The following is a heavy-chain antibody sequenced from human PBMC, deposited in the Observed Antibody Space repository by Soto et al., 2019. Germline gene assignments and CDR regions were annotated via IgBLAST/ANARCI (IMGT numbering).Heavy chain of an antibody. J-gene: IGHJ4*02. Sequence: VQLVESGGGGVQPGRSLRLSCAAAGFTFSDYAMHWGRQAPGQGLEWVAVVSHAGRNTHYADSVKGRFTISRERSKNTSSLGITSLRAEDPAVYYCAKGGWQWLATSGSTYGGQGALATVSS. D-gene: IGHD6-19*01. CDR1: GFTFSDYA. CDR3: AKGGWQWLATSGSTY. V-gene: IGHV3-30*18. CDR2: VSHAGRNT.